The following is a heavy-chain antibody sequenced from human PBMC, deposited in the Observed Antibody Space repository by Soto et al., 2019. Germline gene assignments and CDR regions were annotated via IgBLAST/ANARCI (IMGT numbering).Heavy chain of an antibody. J-gene: IGHJ4*02. D-gene: IGHD3-22*01. CDR2: INAGNGNT. CDR3: ARGSGPMIEWH. CDR1: GYTFTSYA. V-gene: IGHV1-3*01. Sequence: ASVKVSCKASGYTFTSYAMHWVRQAPGQRLEWMGWINAGNGNTKYSQKFQGRVIITRDTSASTAYMELSSLRSEDTAVYYCARGSGPMIEWHWGQGTLVTVSS.